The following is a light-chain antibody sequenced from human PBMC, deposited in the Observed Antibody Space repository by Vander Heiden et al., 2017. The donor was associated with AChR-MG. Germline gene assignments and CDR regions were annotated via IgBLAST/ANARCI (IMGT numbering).Light chain of an antibody. CDR3: QQDGTFPWT. CDR1: QSVSSNY. V-gene: IGKV3-20*01. Sequence: ETVLTQSPGTLSLSPGERATLPCRASQSVSSNYLWYQQKPGQAPRLLIYGASRRATGIPDRFSGSGSGTDFTLTISRLEPEDFAVYYCQQDGTFPWTFGQGTKLEIK. CDR2: GAS. J-gene: IGKJ2*02.